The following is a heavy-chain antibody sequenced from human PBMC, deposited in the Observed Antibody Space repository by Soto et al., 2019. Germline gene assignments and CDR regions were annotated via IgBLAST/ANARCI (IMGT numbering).Heavy chain of an antibody. Sequence: ASVKVYCKASGGTFSSYAISWVRQAPGQGLEWMGGIIPIFGTANYAQKFQGRVTITADESTSTAYMELSSLRSEDTAVYYCARSMDGGSFDYWGQGTLVTVSS. D-gene: IGHD1-26*01. J-gene: IGHJ4*02. V-gene: IGHV1-69*13. CDR3: ARSMDGGSFDY. CDR2: IIPIFGTA. CDR1: GGTFSSYA.